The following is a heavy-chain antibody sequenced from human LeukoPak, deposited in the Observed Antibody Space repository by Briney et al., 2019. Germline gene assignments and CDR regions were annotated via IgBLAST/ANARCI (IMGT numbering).Heavy chain of an antibody. D-gene: IGHD3-22*01. CDR2: IIPIFGTA. Sequence: SVKVSCKASGGTFSSYAISWVRQAPGQGLEWMGGIIPIFGTANYAQKFQGRVTITADESTSTAYMELSSLRSEDTAVYYCARVVYDSSGYYSVFDYWGQGTLVTVSS. CDR3: ARVVYDSSGYYSVFDY. J-gene: IGHJ4*02. V-gene: IGHV1-69*01. CDR1: GGTFSSYA.